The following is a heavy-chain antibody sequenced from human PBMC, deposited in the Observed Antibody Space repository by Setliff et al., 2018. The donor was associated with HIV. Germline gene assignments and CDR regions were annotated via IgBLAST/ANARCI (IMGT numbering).Heavy chain of an antibody. CDR3: ARAPGPYGDYNWFDP. D-gene: IGHD4-17*01. CDR1: GGSISSYY. CDR2: IYTSGST. J-gene: IGHJ5*02. Sequence: PSETLSLTCTVSGGSISSYYWSWIRQPAGKGLEWIGRIYTSGSTYYNPSLKSRVTISVDTSKNHFSLKLNSVTAADTAVYYCARAPGPYGDYNWFDPWGQGALVTVSS. V-gene: IGHV4-4*07.